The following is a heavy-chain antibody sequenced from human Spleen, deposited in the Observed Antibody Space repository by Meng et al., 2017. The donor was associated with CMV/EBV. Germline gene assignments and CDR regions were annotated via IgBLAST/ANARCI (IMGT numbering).Heavy chain of an antibody. CDR2: IGHSGFT. CDR1: GGSISSSSYY. D-gene: IGHD6-19*01. Sequence: QLQLPESCPVLVKPSATLALTCTVSGGSISSSSYYWGWIRQPPGKGLGWIGSIGHSGFTYYTPSLKSRVTVSIDTSRNQFSLWLTSVTAADTAVYYCVRSSAWVRTGFDPWGQGTLVTVSS. CDR3: VRSSAWVRTGFDP. V-gene: IGHV4-39*01. J-gene: IGHJ5*02.